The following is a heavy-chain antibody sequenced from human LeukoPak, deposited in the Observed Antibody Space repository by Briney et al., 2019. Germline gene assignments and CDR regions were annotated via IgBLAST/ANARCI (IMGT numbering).Heavy chain of an antibody. J-gene: IGHJ4*02. CDR2: IYYSGST. CDR1: GGSISSSSYY. CDR3: ARLPKYYYDNSDYSGYYFDY. D-gene: IGHD3-22*01. V-gene: IGHV4-39*01. Sequence: SETLSLTCTVSGGSISSSSYYWGWSPQPPGKGLEWIGSIYYSGSTYYNPSLKSRVTISVDTSRTQFSLKLRSVTAADTAVYYCARLPKYYYDNSDYSGYYFDYWGQGTLVTVSS.